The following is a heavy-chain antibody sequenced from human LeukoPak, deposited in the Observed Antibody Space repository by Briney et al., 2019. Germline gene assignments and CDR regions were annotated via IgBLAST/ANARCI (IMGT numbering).Heavy chain of an antibody. V-gene: IGHV3-21*01. CDR1: GFTFSSYS. Sequence: GGSLRLSCAASGFTFSSYSMNWVRQAPGKGLEWVSSISSSSSYIYYADPVKGRFTISRDNAKNSLYLQMNSLRAEDTAVYYCASSLIEIAAAGIRSYHAFDIWGQGTMVTVSS. D-gene: IGHD6-13*01. J-gene: IGHJ3*02. CDR2: ISSSSSYI. CDR3: ASSLIEIAAAGIRSYHAFDI.